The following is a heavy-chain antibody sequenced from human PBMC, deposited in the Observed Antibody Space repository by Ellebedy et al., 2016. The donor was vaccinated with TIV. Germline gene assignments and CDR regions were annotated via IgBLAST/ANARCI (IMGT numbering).Heavy chain of an antibody. CDR3: ARGYRGSGYFDL. Sequence: MPSETLSLTCTVSAGSISSSSYYWGWIRQPPGKGLEWIGTIYYSGSTYYNPSLKSRVTISVDTSKNQFSLKLSSVTAADTAVYYCARGYRGSGYFDLWGRGTLVTVSS. CDR2: IYYSGST. D-gene: IGHD5-12*01. J-gene: IGHJ2*01. CDR1: AGSISSSSYY. V-gene: IGHV4-39*01.